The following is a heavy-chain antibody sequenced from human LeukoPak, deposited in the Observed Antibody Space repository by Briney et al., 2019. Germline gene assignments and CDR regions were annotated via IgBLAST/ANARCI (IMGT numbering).Heavy chain of an antibody. D-gene: IGHD2-15*01. CDR3: ARGSYPKVVVAANYAFDI. CDR1: GGSFSGYY. V-gene: IGHV4-34*01. J-gene: IGHJ3*02. CDR2: INHSGST. Sequence: SETLSLTCAVYGGSFSGYYWSWIRQPPGKGLEWIGEINHSGSTNYNPSLKSRVTISVDTSKNQFSLKLSSVTAADRAVYYCARGSYPKVVVAANYAFDIWGQGTMVTVSS.